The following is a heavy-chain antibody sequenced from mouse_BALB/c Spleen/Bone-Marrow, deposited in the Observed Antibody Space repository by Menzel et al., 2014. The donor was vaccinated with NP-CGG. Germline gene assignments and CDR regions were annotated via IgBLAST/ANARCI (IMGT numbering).Heavy chain of an antibody. J-gene: IGHJ3*01. CDR2: INPDSRTI. V-gene: IGHV4-1*02. Sequence: EVQLVESGGGLVQPGGSLKLSCAASGFDFSRYWMSWVRQAPGKGLEWIGEINPDSRTINYTPPLKDKFVISRDNAKNTLNLQVSKVRSEDTALYYCARRGYYGGFAYWGQGTLVTVSA. D-gene: IGHD1-1*01. CDR1: GFDFSRYW. CDR3: ARRGYYGGFAY.